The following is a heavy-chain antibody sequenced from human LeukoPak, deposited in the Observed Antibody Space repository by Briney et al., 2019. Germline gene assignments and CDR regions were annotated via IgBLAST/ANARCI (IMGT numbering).Heavy chain of an antibody. CDR3: ARTYSSSWYYFDY. CDR2: IKQDGSEK. CDR1: GFTFSSYW. Sequence: GGSLRLSCAASGFTFSSYWMSWDRQAPGKGLEWVANIKQDGSEKYYVDSVKGRFTISRDNAKNSLYLQMNSLRAEDTAVYYCARTYSSSWYYFDYWGQGTLVTVSS. V-gene: IGHV3-7*01. J-gene: IGHJ4*02. D-gene: IGHD6-13*01.